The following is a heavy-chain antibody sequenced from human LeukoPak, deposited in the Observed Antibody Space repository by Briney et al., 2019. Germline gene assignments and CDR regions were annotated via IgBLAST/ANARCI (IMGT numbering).Heavy chain of an antibody. D-gene: IGHD2-15*01. CDR1: GITFSSYG. V-gene: IGHV3-23*01. Sequence: QPGGSLRLSCAASGITFSSYGMSWVRQAPGEGLEWVSSISGIGGTTYYADSVKGRFTISRDNSKNTLYLQMNSLRAEDTAIYYCAKNGDRGAYCTGGTCYPYFYYYMDVWGKGTTVTI. CDR3: AKNGDRGAYCTGGTCYPYFYYYMDV. CDR2: ISGIGGTT. J-gene: IGHJ6*03.